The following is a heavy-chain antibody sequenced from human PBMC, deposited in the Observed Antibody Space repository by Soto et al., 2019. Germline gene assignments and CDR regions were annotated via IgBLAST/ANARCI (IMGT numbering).Heavy chain of an antibody. J-gene: IGHJ6*02. CDR2: ISSSSSYI. V-gene: IGHV3-21*01. CDR1: GFTFSSYS. D-gene: IGHD2-2*01. CDR3: ARGGPYCSSTSCYVSLLYYYGMDV. Sequence: GGSLRLSCAASGFTFSSYSMNWVRQAPGKGLEWVSSISSSSSYIYYADSVKGRFTISRDNAKNSLYLQMNSLRAEDTAVYYCARGGPYCSSTSCYVSLLYYYGMDVWGQGTTVTVSS.